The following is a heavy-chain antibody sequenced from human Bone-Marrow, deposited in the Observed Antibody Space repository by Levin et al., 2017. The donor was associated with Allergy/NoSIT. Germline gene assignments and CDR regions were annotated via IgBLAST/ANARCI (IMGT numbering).Heavy chain of an antibody. J-gene: IGHJ6*02. CDR3: AKDISSSGVRYYGMDV. D-gene: IGHD6-6*01. CDR1: RFTFDDYA. Sequence: SLKISCAASRFTFDDYAMHWVRQPPGKGLQWVSSISWNGGSIGYADSVKGRFTISRDNAKKSLYLQMNSLRSEDTALYYCAKDISSSGVRYYGMDVWGQGTTVTVSS. CDR2: ISWNGGSI. V-gene: IGHV3-9*01.